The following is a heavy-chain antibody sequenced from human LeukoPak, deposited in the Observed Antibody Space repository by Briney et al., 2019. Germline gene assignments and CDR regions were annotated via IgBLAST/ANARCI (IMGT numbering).Heavy chain of an antibody. Sequence: GGSLRLSCAASRFTFSSYSMNWVRQAPGKGLEWVSSISSSGSYIYYADSVKGRFTISRDNAKNSLYLQMNSLRAEDTAVYYCARHQYSSGYYLGAFDIWGQGTMVTVSS. D-gene: IGHD3-22*01. J-gene: IGHJ3*02. V-gene: IGHV3-21*04. CDR1: RFTFSSYS. CDR3: ARHQYSSGYYLGAFDI. CDR2: ISSSGSYI.